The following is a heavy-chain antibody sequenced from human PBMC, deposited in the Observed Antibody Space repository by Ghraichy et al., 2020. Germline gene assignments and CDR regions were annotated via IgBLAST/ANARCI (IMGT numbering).Heavy chain of an antibody. V-gene: IGHV4-34*01. CDR3: ARSSYLVVYAQGRGVDY. CDR1: GGSFSGYY. Sequence: SETLSLTCAVYGGSFSGYYWSWIRQPPGKGLEWIGEINHSGSTNYNPSLKSRVTISVDTSKNQFSLKLSSVTAADTAVYYCARSSYLVVYAQGRGVDYWGQGTLVTVSS. J-gene: IGHJ4*02. D-gene: IGHD2-8*02. CDR2: INHSGST.